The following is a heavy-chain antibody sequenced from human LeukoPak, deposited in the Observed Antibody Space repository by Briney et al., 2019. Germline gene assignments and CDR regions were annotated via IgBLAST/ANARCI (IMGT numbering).Heavy chain of an antibody. CDR3: ARDGPDRYCSGGSCPRFDP. D-gene: IGHD2-15*01. J-gene: IGHJ5*02. CDR1: GGTFSSYA. V-gene: IGHV1-69*13. CDR2: IIPIFGTA. Sequence: ASVKVSCKASGGTFSSYAISWVRQAPGQGLEWMGGIIPIFGTANYAQKFQGRVTITADESTSTAYMELSSLRSEDTAVYYCARDGPDRYCSGGSCPRFDPWGQGTLVTVSS.